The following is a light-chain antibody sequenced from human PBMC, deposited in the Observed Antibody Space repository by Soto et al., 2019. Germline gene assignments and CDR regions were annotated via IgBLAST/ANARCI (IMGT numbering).Light chain of an antibody. Sequence: DIQMTQSPSSLSASLRDRVTITCRASQGISHYLAWYQQKPGKVPKLLISAASTLQSGVPSRFSGSGSGTDFTLTISNLQPEDVATYYCQKYDNAPFTFGPGTKVDIK. CDR1: QGISHY. CDR2: AAS. CDR3: QKYDNAPFT. J-gene: IGKJ3*01. V-gene: IGKV1-27*01.